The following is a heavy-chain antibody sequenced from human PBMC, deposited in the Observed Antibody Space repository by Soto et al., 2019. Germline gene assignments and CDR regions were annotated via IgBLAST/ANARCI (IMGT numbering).Heavy chain of an antibody. CDR1: GFTFSGFA. Sequence: EVQLVESGGGLVQPGGSLKLCCAASGFTFSGFAMHWVRQASGKGLAWVGRIRSKANSYATAYAASVKGRFTISRDDSRNTAYLQMNSLRTEDTAVYYCTRPRYGGNSEDYWGQGNLVTVCS. D-gene: IGHD4-17*01. J-gene: IGHJ4*02. CDR2: IRSKANSYAT. V-gene: IGHV3-73*02. CDR3: TRPRYGGNSEDY.